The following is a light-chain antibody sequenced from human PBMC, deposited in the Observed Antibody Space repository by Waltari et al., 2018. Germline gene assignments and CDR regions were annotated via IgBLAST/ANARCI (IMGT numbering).Light chain of an antibody. Sequence: DIQMTQSPSTLSASVGVRFTITCRASQSISNWLAWYQQKPGKAPKLLIYKASTLESGVPSMFSGSGSGTEFTLTINSLQPDDFATYYCQQYNSYSLLTFGGGTKVEIK. CDR2: KAS. CDR3: QQYNSYSLLT. J-gene: IGKJ4*01. CDR1: QSISNW. V-gene: IGKV1-5*03.